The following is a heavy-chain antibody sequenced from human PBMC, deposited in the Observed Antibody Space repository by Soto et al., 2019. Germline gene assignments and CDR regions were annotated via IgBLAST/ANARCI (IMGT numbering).Heavy chain of an antibody. D-gene: IGHD3-10*01. CDR2: INPHNGKT. Sequence: VKVSCKACGYPFPAYYIYWVRQAPGRRLEWMGCINPHNGKTNYAQKLQGGVTMTTDTSTSTAYMELRSLRADDTAVSYCARDYYLWCGERGYGMDVWGQGTTVTVSS. J-gene: IGHJ6*02. CDR1: GYPFPAYY. V-gene: IGHV1-18*04. CDR3: ARDYYLWCGERGYGMDV.